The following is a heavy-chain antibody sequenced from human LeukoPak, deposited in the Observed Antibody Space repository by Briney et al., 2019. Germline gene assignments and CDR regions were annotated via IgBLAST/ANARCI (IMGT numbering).Heavy chain of an antibody. V-gene: IGHV3-7*01. CDR3: ARDMAYSAFDI. Sequence: RPRGSLRLSCVASGFTFSSSWMACVRQAPGKGLEWVANIEGDGSKKKYVDSVKGRFTISRDNAKNSLYLQMTSLRAEDTAVYYCARDMAYSAFDIWGRGTMVTVSS. D-gene: IGHD1-1*01. J-gene: IGHJ3*02. CDR2: IEGDGSKK. CDR1: GFTFSSSW.